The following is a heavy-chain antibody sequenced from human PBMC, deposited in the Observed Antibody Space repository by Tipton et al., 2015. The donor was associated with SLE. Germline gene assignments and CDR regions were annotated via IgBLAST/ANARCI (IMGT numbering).Heavy chain of an antibody. Sequence: TLSLTCAFYGGSFSDYYWSWIRQTPGKGLEWIGDINHIGSTNYNPSLKSRSTISVDVSKNQFSLKLTSVTAADTAVYYCAKGRNSLDPWGQGTLVSVSS. CDR1: GGSFSDYY. D-gene: IGHD4-23*01. CDR2: INHIGST. CDR3: AKGRNSLDP. J-gene: IGHJ5*02. V-gene: IGHV4-34*01.